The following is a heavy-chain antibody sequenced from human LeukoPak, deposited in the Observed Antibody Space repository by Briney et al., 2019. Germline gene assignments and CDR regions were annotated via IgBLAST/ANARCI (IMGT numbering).Heavy chain of an antibody. CDR2: INPNSGGT. D-gene: IGHD1-1*01. CDR1: GYTFTGYY. V-gene: IGHV1-2*02. CDR3: ARGTTGTTYFDY. J-gene: IGHJ4*02. Sequence: ASVRVSCKASGYTFTGYYMHWVRQAPGQGLEWMGWINPNSGGTNYAQKFQGRVTMTRDTSISTAYMELSRLRSDDTAVYYCARGTTGTTYFDYWGQGTLVTVSS.